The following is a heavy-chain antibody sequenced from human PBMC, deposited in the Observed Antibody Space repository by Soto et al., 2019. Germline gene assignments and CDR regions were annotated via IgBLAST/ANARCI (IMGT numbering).Heavy chain of an antibody. CDR1: GFTFSDSG. CDR3: ARDQEYSSGLRFEY. D-gene: IGHD6-19*01. V-gene: IGHV3-21*01. J-gene: IGHJ4*02. Sequence: GGSLRLSCAVSGFTFSDSGMAWVRQAPGKGPEWISSISSGGTYIYYADSVRGRFTISRDNAKNSLYLQMNSLRVDDTGLYYCARDQEYSSGLRFEYWGQGTLVTVYS. CDR2: ISSGGTYI.